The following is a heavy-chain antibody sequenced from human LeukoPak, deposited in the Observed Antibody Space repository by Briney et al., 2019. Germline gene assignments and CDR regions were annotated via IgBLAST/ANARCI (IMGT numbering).Heavy chain of an antibody. Sequence: SQTLSLTCAISGDSVSSNSAAWNWIRQSPSRGLEWLGRTYYRSKWYNDYAVSVKSRITINPDTSKNQFSLKLSSVTDADTAVYYCVRDCSISTCYQRRFDPWGQGNMVTVSS. CDR1: GDSVSSNSAA. J-gene: IGHJ5*02. CDR2: TYYRSKWYN. D-gene: IGHD2-2*01. CDR3: VRDCSISTCYQRRFDP. V-gene: IGHV6-1*01.